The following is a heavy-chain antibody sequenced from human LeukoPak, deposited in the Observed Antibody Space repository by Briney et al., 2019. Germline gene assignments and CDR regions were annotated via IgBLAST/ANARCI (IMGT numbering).Heavy chain of an antibody. CDR2: INHSGST. J-gene: IGHJ6*04. Sequence: SETLSLTCAVYGESFSGYYCSWIPQPPGKGLEWIGEINHSGSTNYNPSLKSRVTISVDKSKNQFSLKLSSVTAADTAVYYCARVEGYCSSTSCSDVWGKGTTVTVSS. V-gene: IGHV4-34*01. D-gene: IGHD2-2*01. CDR3: ARVEGYCSSTSCSDV. CDR1: GESFSGYY.